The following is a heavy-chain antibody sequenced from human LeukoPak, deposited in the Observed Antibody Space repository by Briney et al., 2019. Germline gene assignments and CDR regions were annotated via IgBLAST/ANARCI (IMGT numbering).Heavy chain of an antibody. CDR3: AKDKDFRVPFDY. Sequence: GGSLRLSCAASGFTFSSYEMNWVRQAPGKGLEWVSAISGSGGSTYYADSVKGRFTISRDNSKNTLYLQMNSLRAEDTAVYYCAKDKDFRVPFDYWGQGTLVTVSS. CDR2: ISGSGGST. J-gene: IGHJ4*02. D-gene: IGHD3-3*01. CDR1: GFTFSSYE. V-gene: IGHV3-23*01.